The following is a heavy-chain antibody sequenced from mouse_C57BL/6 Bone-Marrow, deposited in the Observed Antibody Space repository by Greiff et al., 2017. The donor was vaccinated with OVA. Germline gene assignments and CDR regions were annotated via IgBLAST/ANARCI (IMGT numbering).Heavy chain of an antibody. CDR3: ARNPFYYGSRGNSFDY. CDR2: IDPANGNT. CDR1: GFNIKNTY. Sequence: DVKLVESVAELVRPGASVKLSCTASGFNIKNTYMHWVKQRPEQGLEWIGRIDPANGNTNYAPKFQGKATITADTSSNTAYLQLSSLTSEDTAIYYCARNPFYYGSRGNSFDYWGQGTTLTVSS. D-gene: IGHD1-1*01. J-gene: IGHJ2*01. V-gene: IGHV14-3*01.